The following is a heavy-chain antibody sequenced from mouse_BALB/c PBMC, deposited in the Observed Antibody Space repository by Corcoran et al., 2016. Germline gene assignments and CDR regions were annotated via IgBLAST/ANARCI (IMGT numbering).Heavy chain of an antibody. V-gene: IGHV9-3-1*01. CDR1: GYSITNYG. CDR3: ARAPLHYYAMDY. J-gene: IGHJ4*01. D-gene: IGHD6-1*01. Sequence: QIQLVQSGPELKKPGETVKISCKASGYSITNYGMNWVKQAPGKGLKWMGWINTYTGEPTYADDFKGRFAFSLETSASTAYLQINNLKNEDTATYFCARAPLHYYAMDYWGQGTSVTVSS. CDR2: INTYTGEP.